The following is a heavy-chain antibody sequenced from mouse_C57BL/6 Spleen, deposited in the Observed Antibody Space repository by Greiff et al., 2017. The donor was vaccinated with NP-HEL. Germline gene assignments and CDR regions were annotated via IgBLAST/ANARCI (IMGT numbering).Heavy chain of an antibody. J-gene: IGHJ3*01. V-gene: IGHV1-64*01. CDR2: IHPNSGST. CDR1: GYTFTSYW. D-gene: IGHD1-1*01. CDR3: ARSPYGSSAWFAY. Sequence: QVQLQQPGAELVKPGASVKLSCKASGYTFTSYWMHWVKQRPGQGLEWIGMIHPNSGSTNYNEKFKSKATLTVAKSSSTAYMQLSSLASEDSAVYYCARSPYGSSAWFAYRGQGTLVTVSA.